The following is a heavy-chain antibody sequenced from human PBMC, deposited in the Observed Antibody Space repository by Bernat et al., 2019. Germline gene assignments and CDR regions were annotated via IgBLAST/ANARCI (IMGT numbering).Heavy chain of an antibody. D-gene: IGHD2-15*01. V-gene: IGHV3-7*02. J-gene: IGHJ6*02. CDR2: IKQDGSDK. Sequence: EVQLVESGGGLVQPGGSLRLSCEVSGFTFSGYWMTWVRQAPGKGLEWVANIKQDGSDKYYVDSVKGRFTISRDNAKNSLYLQMDSLRAEDTAVYYCAKFIAPPGRLNYYYYDMDVWGQGTTVTVSS. CDR3: AKFIAPPGRLNYYYYDMDV. CDR1: GFTFSGYW.